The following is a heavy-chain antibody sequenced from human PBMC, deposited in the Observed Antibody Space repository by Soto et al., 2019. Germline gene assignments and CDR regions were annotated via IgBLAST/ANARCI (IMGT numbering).Heavy chain of an antibody. V-gene: IGHV3-23*01. CDR1: GFTFGDYA. CDR3: AKSYSQFDF. D-gene: IGHD2-15*01. Sequence: GGSLRLSCAASGFTFGDYAMSWVRQAPGEGLEWVSAISATTGIRYYSDSVKGRFTISRDNSKHTLSLQMNSLRAEDTAVYYCAKSYSQFDFWGQGTLVTVSS. CDR2: ISATTGIR. J-gene: IGHJ4*02.